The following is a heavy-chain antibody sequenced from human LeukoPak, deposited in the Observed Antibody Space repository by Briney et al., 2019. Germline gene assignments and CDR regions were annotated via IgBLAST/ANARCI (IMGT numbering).Heavy chain of an antibody. Sequence: GGSLRLSCAASGFTFSSYWMSWVRQAPGKGLEWVANIMQDGSEKYYVDSVKGRVTTSRDNAKNSLSLQMNSLRVEDTAVYYCVRTHLVRGVIRNYYYGMDVWGQGTTVIVSS. CDR3: VRTHLVRGVIRNYYYGMDV. CDR2: IMQDGSEK. J-gene: IGHJ6*02. D-gene: IGHD3-10*01. V-gene: IGHV3-7*01. CDR1: GFTFSSYW.